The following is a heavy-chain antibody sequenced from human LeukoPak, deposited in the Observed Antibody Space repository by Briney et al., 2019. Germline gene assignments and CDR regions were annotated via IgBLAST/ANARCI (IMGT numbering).Heavy chain of an antibody. CDR3: AKSKPPYDFWSGYSVDY. V-gene: IGHV3-23*01. Sequence: PGGSLRLSCAASGFTFSSYAMSWVRQAPGKGLEWVPAISGSGGSTYYADSVKGRFTISRDNSKNTLYLQMNSLRAEDTAVYYCAKSKPPYDFWSGYSVDYWGQGTLVTVSS. CDR1: GFTFSSYA. CDR2: ISGSGGST. J-gene: IGHJ4*02. D-gene: IGHD3-3*01.